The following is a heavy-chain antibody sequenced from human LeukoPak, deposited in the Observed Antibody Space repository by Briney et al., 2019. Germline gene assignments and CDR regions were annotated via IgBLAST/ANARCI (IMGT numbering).Heavy chain of an antibody. D-gene: IGHD3-22*01. V-gene: IGHV3-30*02. Sequence: GGSLRLPCAASGFTFSSYGMHWVRQAPGKGLEWVAFIRYDGSNKYYADSVKGRFTISRDNSKNTLYLQMNSLRAEDTAVYYCAKDPYDSSGYSHFDYWGQGTLVTVSS. CDR2: IRYDGSNK. CDR1: GFTFSSYG. J-gene: IGHJ4*02. CDR3: AKDPYDSSGYSHFDY.